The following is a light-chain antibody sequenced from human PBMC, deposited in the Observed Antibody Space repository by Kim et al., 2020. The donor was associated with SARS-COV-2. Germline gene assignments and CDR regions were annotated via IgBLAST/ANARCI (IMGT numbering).Light chain of an antibody. J-gene: IGLJ2*01. Sequence: GQAIHIPCPGTRSDVGGYNFVAWHKHYPGKAPKLLIYEVTKRPSGLPDRFSGSKSGNTASLTVSGLQAEDEADYYCSSYAGNNILVFGGGTQLTVL. CDR1: RSDVGGYNF. CDR2: EVT. CDR3: SSYAGNNILV. V-gene: IGLV2-8*01.